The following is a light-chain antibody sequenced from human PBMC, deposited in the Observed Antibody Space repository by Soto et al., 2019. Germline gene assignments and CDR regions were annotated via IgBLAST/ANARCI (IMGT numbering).Light chain of an antibody. Sequence: EIVLTQSPATLSLSPGERATLSCRASHSVSSYLVWYQQKPDQAPRILIYHATNSPTGIPARFSGSGSGTNFTLTISILEPEDFAVYYCQHCSNLFLTFGGGIKVEIK. CDR2: HAT. CDR3: QHCSNLFLT. CDR1: HSVSSY. J-gene: IGKJ4*01. V-gene: IGKV3-11*01.